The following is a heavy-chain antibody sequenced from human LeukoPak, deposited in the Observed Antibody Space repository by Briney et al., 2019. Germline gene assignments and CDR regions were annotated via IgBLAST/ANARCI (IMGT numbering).Heavy chain of an antibody. CDR3: ARTLVPAAPSSYYYYMDV. V-gene: IGHV1-69*13. CDR2: IIPIFGTA. CDR1: GGTFSSYA. Sequence: ASVKVSCKASGGTFSSYAISWVRQAPGQGLEWMGGIIPIFGTANYAQKFQGRVTITADESTSTAYMELSSLRSEDTAVYYCARTLVPAAPSSYYYYMDVWGKGTTVTVSS. D-gene: IGHD2-2*01. J-gene: IGHJ6*03.